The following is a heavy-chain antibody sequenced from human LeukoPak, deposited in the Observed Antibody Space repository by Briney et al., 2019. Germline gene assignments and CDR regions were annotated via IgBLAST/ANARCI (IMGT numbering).Heavy chain of an antibody. V-gene: IGHV4-4*09. CDR1: GVSINSHY. J-gene: IGHJ4*02. Sequence: SETLSLTCTVSGVSINSHYLNWIRQPPGKGLEWIEFIYGSGSTSYNPSLMSRVTMSVDTSKSQFSLKLSSVTAADTAVYYCVVSPNQDFFDYWGQGTLVTVSS. CDR3: VVSPNQDFFDY. CDR2: IYGSGST.